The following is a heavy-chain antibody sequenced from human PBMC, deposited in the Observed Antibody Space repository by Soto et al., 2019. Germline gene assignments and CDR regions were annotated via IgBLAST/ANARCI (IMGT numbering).Heavy chain of an antibody. Sequence: PSETLSLTCTVSGGFISTSSYYWGWIRQPPGKGLEWIGHIFYSGGTSYNPSLKSRVTISVDTSKRQFSLKVRSAAAADTAVYYCARLPYPTAVSGYYFDYWGQGTLVTVS. CDR1: GGFISTSSYY. CDR2: IFYSGGT. V-gene: IGHV4-39*01. D-gene: IGHD6-19*01. CDR3: ARLPYPTAVSGYYFDY. J-gene: IGHJ4*02.